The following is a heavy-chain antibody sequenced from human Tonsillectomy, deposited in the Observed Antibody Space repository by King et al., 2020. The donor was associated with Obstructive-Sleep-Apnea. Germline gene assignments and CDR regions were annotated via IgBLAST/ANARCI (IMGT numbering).Heavy chain of an antibody. Sequence: VQLVESGGGVVQPGGSLRLSCAASGLSVSNNIMHWVRQAPGKGLEWVAAVAVDVNNKPSLDSVKGRFTISRDDSSNTLDLQMNSLRHDDTATYYCAREGYSSGRAPAFDFWGQGTVVIVSS. D-gene: IGHD3-22*01. J-gene: IGHJ3*01. CDR2: VAVDVNNK. CDR1: GLSVSNNI. CDR3: AREGYSSGRAPAFDF. V-gene: IGHV3-30-3*01.